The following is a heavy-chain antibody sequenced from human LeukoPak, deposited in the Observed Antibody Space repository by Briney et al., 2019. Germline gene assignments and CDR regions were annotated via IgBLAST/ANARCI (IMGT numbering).Heavy chain of an antibody. D-gene: IGHD6-13*01. J-gene: IGHJ3*02. Sequence: SETLSLTCTVSGGSISSSSYYWSWIRQPPGKGLEWIGYIYYSGSTNYNPSLKSRVTISVDTSKNQFSLKLSSVTAADTAVYYCARHGGYSSSWYNAFDIWGQGTMVTVSS. V-gene: IGHV4-61*05. CDR3: ARHGGYSSSWYNAFDI. CDR1: GGSISSSSYY. CDR2: IYYSGST.